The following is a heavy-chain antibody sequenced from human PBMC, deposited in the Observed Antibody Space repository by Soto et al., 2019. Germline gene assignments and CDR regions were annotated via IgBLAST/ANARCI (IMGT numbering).Heavy chain of an antibody. D-gene: IGHD3-10*01. CDR1: GGFVNSDTHS. J-gene: IGHJ5*02. Sequence: SETLSLTCTVSGGFVNSDTHSWSWIRQTPGKRLEWIGRINTSGSTNYNPSLKSRVTMSVDASKNQFSLRLNSVTAADTAFYYCARDRVTMLRGAPRFDPWGQGTLVTVSS. V-gene: IGHV4-61*02. CDR2: INTSGST. CDR3: ARDRVTMLRGAPRFDP.